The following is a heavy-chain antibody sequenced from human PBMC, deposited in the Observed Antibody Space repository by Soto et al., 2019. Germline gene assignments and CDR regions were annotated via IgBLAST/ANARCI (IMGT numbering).Heavy chain of an antibody. CDR3: ARLVGATGDDY. J-gene: IGHJ4*02. D-gene: IGHD1-26*01. CDR1: GGSFSGYY. Sequence: SETLSLTCAVYGGSFSGYYWSWIRQPPGKGLEWIGEINHSGSTNYNQSLKSRVTISVDTSKNQFSLKLSSVTAADTAVYYCARLVGATGDDYWGQGTLVTVSS. V-gene: IGHV4-34*01. CDR2: INHSGST.